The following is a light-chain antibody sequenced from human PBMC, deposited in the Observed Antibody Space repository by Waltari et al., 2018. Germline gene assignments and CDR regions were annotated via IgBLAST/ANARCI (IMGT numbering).Light chain of an antibody. V-gene: IGLV2-8*01. CDR2: EVS. CDR1: SSDVGGYNY. J-gene: IGLJ1*01. CDR3: SSYAGSNHPYV. Sequence: QSALTQPPSASGSPGQSVTISCTGTSSDVGGYNYVSWYQQHPGKATKLMIYEVSKRPPGVPVRCSGSNSGNTASPTVAGLQAEDEADYYCSSYAGSNHPYVFGTGTKVTVL.